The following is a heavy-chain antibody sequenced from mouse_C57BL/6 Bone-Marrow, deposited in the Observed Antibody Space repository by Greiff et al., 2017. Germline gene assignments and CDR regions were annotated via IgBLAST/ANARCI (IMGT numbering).Heavy chain of an antibody. V-gene: IGHV1-72*01. CDR1: GYTFPRYW. J-gene: IGHJ4*01. CDR2: IAPNSGGT. CDR3: ARNIGPGDYAMDY. Sequence: VQLQQPGAELVKPGASVPLSCKASGYTFPRYWMHWVTQRPGRGLAWIGRIAPNSGGTKYNEKFKSKATLTVDKPSSTAYMQLSSLTSEDSAVYYCARNIGPGDYAMDYWGQGTSVTVSS.